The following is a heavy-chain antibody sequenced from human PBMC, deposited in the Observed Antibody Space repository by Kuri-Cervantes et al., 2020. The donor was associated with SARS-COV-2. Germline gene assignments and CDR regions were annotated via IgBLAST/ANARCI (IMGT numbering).Heavy chain of an antibody. D-gene: IGHD1-26*01. V-gene: IGHV3-30*18. CDR2: ISYDGSNK. Sequence: GESLKISCAASGFNFSRTDMHWVRQAPGKGLEWVAVISYDGSNKYYADSVRGRFTISRDNSKNTLYLQMDSLRAEDTAVYYCAKLPVGATVGDYWGQGTLVTVSS. CDR1: GFNFSRTD. J-gene: IGHJ4*02. CDR3: AKLPVGATVGDY.